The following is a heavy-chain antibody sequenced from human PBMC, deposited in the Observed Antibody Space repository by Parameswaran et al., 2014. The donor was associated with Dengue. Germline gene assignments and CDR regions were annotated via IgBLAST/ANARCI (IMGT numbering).Heavy chain of an antibody. Sequence: VRQAPGKGLEWVSAISGSGGSTYYADSVKGRFTISRDNSKNTLYLQMNSLRAEDTAVYYCAKEVSGYCSGGSCAPIDYWGQGTLVTVSS. CDR2: ISGSGGST. D-gene: IGHD2-15*01. CDR3: AKEVSGYCSGGSCAPIDY. V-gene: IGHV3-23*01. J-gene: IGHJ4*02.